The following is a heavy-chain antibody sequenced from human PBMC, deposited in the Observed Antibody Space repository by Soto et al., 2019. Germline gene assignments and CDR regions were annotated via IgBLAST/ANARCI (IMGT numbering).Heavy chain of an antibody. CDR1: GGSVSSGSYY. CDR3: ARGIEGWYQGRYYYGMDV. J-gene: IGHJ6*04. Sequence: PSETLSLTCTVSGGSVSSGSYYWSWIRQPPGKGLEWIGYIYYSGSTNYNPSLKSRVTISVDTSKNQFSLKLSSVTAADTAVYYCARGIEGWYQGRYYYGMDVWGKGTTVTVSS. D-gene: IGHD6-19*01. V-gene: IGHV4-61*01. CDR2: IYYSGST.